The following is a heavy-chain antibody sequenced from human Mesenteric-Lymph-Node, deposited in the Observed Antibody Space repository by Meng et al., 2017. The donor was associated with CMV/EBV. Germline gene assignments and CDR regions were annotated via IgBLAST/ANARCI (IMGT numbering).Heavy chain of an antibody. D-gene: IGHD2-2*01. Sequence: SETLSLTCTVSGGSISSYYWSWIRQPPGKGLEWIGYIYYSGSTNYNSSLKSRVTISVDTSKNQFSLKLSSVTAADTAVYYCARVGEHQLVRWFDPWGQGTLVTVSS. J-gene: IGHJ5*02. CDR2: IYYSGST. CDR1: GGSISSYY. CDR3: ARVGEHQLVRWFDP. V-gene: IGHV4-59*12.